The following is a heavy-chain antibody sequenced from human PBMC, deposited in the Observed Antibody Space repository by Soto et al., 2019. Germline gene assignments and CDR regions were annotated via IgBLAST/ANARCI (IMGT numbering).Heavy chain of an antibody. J-gene: IGHJ4*02. D-gene: IGHD7-27*01. CDR3: ARANWYSEY. CDR1: GGSINNHY. V-gene: IGHV4-59*11. Sequence: QVQLQESGPGLVKPSETLSITCTVSGGSINNHYWSWIRQPPGKGLEWLGYVYYNGITNYNPSLKSLVTMSVDTSKNQVSLNLTSLTAADTATYYCARANWYSEYWGQGIPVTVSS. CDR2: VYYNGIT.